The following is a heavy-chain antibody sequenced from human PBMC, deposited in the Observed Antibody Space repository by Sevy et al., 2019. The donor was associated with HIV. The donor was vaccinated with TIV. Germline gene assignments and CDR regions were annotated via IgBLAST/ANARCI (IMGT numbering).Heavy chain of an antibody. CDR1: GGSISSSSYY. J-gene: IGHJ4*02. CDR3: ARPDRHRAAAGYYFDY. Sequence: SETLSLTCTVSGGSISSSSYYWGWIRQPPGKGLEWIGSIYYSGSTYYNPSLKSRVTISVDTSKNQFSLKLSSVTAADTAVYYCARPDRHRAAAGYYFDYWGQGTLVTVSS. D-gene: IGHD6-13*01. CDR2: IYYSGST. V-gene: IGHV4-39*01.